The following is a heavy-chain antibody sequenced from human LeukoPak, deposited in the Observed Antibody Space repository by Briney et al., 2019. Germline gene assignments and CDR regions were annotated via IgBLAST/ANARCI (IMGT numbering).Heavy chain of an antibody. CDR1: GFTFSSYN. Sequence: GGSLRLSCAASGFTFSSYNMNWVRQAPGKGLEWVSSISSSSSYIYYADSVKGRFTISRDNAKNSLYLQMNSLRAEDTAVYYCAREDYGDFPFDYWGQGTLVTVSS. J-gene: IGHJ4*02. D-gene: IGHD4-17*01. CDR2: ISSSSSYI. CDR3: AREDYGDFPFDY. V-gene: IGHV3-21*01.